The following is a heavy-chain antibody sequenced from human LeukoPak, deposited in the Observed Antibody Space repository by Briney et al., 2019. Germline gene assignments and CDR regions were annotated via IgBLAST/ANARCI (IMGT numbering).Heavy chain of an antibody. CDR2: AHHSGIT. Sequence: PSETLSLTCDIYDGSFTGYYWNWIRQPPGKGLEWIGDAHHSGITNYNPSLKSRVTISVDTSRNQFSLKLDSVTAADTAVYFCARSAFDYVWGTLGYWGQEALVTVSS. CDR1: DGSFTGYY. J-gene: IGHJ4*02. V-gene: IGHV4-34*01. CDR3: ARSAFDYVWGTLGY. D-gene: IGHD3-16*01.